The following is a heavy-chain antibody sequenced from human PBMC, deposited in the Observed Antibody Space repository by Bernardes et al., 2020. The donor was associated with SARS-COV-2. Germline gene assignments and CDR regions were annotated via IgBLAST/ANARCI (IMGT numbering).Heavy chain of an antibody. CDR1: GFIFDDYA. J-gene: IGHJ6*02. V-gene: IGHV3-9*01. CDR2: INWDGGSI. CDR3: AKSGSPGRFRDLLSRDNYHALDL. Sequence: SLRLSCAASGFIFDDYAMHWVRQVPGKGLEWVSGINWDGGSIDSADSVKGRFTISRDNAKNFLYLQMNSLRAEDTALYYCAKSGSPGRFRDLLSRDNYHALDLWGQGATVTV. D-gene: IGHD3-10*01.